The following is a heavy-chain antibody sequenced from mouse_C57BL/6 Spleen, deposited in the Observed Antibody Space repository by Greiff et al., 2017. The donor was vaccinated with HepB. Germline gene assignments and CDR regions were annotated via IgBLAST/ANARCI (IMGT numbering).Heavy chain of an antibody. Sequence: EVKVEESGGGLVQPGGSLKLSCAASGFTFSDYYMYWVRQTPEKRLEWVAYISNGGGSTYYPDTVKGRFTISRDNAKNTQYLQMRRLKSEDTAMYYCARQDGTNWYFGVWGTGTTVTVAS. CDR2: ISNGGGST. CDR3: ARQDGTNWYFGV. CDR1: GFTFSDYY. J-gene: IGHJ1*03. D-gene: IGHD2-1*01. V-gene: IGHV5-12*01.